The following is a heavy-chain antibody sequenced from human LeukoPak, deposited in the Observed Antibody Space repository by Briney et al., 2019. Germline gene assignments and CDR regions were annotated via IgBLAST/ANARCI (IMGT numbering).Heavy chain of an antibody. CDR3: VRLGDWNYPYFDY. Sequence: GGSLRLSCAASGFTFDDYGLSWVRQPPGKGLEWVSSIKWNAGSTTYADSVKGRFTISRDTAKNSLYLQMNSLRAEDTALYYCVRLGDWNYPYFDYWGQGTLVTVSS. D-gene: IGHD1-7*01. V-gene: IGHV3-20*04. J-gene: IGHJ4*02. CDR1: GFTFDDYG. CDR2: IKWNAGST.